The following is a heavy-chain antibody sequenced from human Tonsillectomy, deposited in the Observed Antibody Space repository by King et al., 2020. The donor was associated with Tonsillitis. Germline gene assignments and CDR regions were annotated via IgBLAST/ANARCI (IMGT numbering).Heavy chain of an antibody. D-gene: IGHD3-3*01. CDR2: MYHTGTT. CDR3: AGGTFWSAYSVD. J-gene: IGHJ4*02. CDR1: GGSINSDDHT. Sequence: QLQESGSGLVKPSQTLSLTCAVSGGSINSDDHTWNWIRQPQGRGLEWIGYMYHTGTTFYNPSLKSRVTMSIDRSKNQFSLNLTSVTAADTAVYSCAGGTFWSAYSVDWGQGLLVTVSP. V-gene: IGHV4-30-2*01.